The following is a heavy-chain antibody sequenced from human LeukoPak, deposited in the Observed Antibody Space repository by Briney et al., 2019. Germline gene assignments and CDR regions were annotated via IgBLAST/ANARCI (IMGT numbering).Heavy chain of an antibody. CDR3: VRDKGSGSYYAARDY. V-gene: IGHV3-48*03. Sequence: PGGSLRLSCAASGFTFSSYEMNWVRQAPGQGLEWVSYISSSGSTTYYADSVKGRFTISRNNAKKSLYLQMNSLRAQDTAVYYCVRDKGSGSYYAARDYWGQGTLLPVS. CDR1: GFTFSSYE. J-gene: IGHJ4*02. D-gene: IGHD1-26*01. CDR2: ISSSGSTT.